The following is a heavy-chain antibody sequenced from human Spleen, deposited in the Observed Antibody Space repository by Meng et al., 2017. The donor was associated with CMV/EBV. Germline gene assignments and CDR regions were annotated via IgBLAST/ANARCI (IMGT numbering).Heavy chain of an antibody. J-gene: IGHJ5*02. CDR2: ISAYNGNT. Sequence: ASVKVSCKASGYTFTSYGISWMRQAPGQGLEWMGWISAYNGNTNYAQKFQGRVTMTTDTSTSTAYMELRSLRSDDTAVYYCARLYPDTVTTYWFDPWGQGTLVTVSS. V-gene: IGHV1-18*01. CDR1: GYTFTSYG. CDR3: ARLYPDTVTTYWFDP. D-gene: IGHD4-11*01.